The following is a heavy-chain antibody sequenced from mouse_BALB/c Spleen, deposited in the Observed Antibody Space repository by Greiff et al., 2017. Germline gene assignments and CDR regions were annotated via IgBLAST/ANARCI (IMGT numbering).Heavy chain of an antibody. Sequence: QVQLQQSGPELVKPGASVKISCKASGYAFSSSWMNWVKQRPGQGLEWIGRIYPGDGDTNYNGKFKGKATLTADKSSSTAYMQLSSLTSVDSAVYFCARVDGKGYWGQGTTLTVSS. CDR2: IYPGDGDT. J-gene: IGHJ2*01. CDR1: GYAFSSSW. CDR3: ARVDGKGY. D-gene: IGHD2-1*01. V-gene: IGHV1-82*01.